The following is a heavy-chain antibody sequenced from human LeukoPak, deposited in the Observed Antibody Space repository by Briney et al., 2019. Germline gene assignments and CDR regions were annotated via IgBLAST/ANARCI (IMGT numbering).Heavy chain of an antibody. CDR3: AKVPGRGYSYVGLFDY. CDR1: GFTFSSYA. J-gene: IGHJ4*02. D-gene: IGHD5-18*01. Sequence: GGSLRLSCAASGFTFSSYAMSWVRQAPGKGLEWVSAISGSGGSTYYADSVKGRFTISRDNSKNTLYLQMNSLRAEGTAVYYCAKVPGRGYSYVGLFDYWGQGTLVTVSS. V-gene: IGHV3-23*01. CDR2: ISGSGGST.